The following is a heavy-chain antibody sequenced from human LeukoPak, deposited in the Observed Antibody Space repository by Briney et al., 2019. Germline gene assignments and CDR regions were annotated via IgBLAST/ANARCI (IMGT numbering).Heavy chain of an antibody. Sequence: QPGGSLRLSCAASGFAFSSYAMSWVRQAPRKGLEWVSTLSGSGGNTYYADSVKGRVTISRDNSKNTLYLQMNSLRAEDTAVYHCAKGSYYYDSADYFDYWGQGTLVTVSS. V-gene: IGHV3-23*01. CDR3: AKGSYYYDSADYFDY. CDR2: LSGSGGNT. J-gene: IGHJ4*02. CDR1: GFAFSSYA. D-gene: IGHD3-22*01.